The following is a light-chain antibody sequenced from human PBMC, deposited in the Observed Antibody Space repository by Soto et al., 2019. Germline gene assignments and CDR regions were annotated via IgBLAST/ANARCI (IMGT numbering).Light chain of an antibody. CDR2: LGS. Sequence: DIVITQSPLSLPVTPGEPASISCSSSQSLLHSNGYNYLDWYLQKPGQSPQLLIYLGSNRASGVPDRFSGSGSGTDFTLKISRVEAEDVGVYYCMQALQTPVTFGPGTKVDIK. J-gene: IGKJ3*01. CDR1: QSLLHSNGYNY. CDR3: MQALQTPVT. V-gene: IGKV2-28*01.